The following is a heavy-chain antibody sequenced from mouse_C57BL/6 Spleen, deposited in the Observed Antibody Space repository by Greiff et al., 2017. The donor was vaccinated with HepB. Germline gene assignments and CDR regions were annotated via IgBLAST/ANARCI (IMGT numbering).Heavy chain of an antibody. V-gene: IGHV1-80*01. J-gene: IGHJ2*01. Sequence: VQLQQSGAELVKPGASVKISCKASGYAFSSYWMNWVKQRPGKGLEWIGQIYPGDGDTNYNGKFKGKATLTADKSSSTAYMQLSSLTAEDSAVFFRARKGAYYSNHQDYFDYWGQGTTLTVSS. D-gene: IGHD2-5*01. CDR1: GYAFSSYW. CDR3: ARKGAYYSNHQDYFDY. CDR2: IYPGDGDT.